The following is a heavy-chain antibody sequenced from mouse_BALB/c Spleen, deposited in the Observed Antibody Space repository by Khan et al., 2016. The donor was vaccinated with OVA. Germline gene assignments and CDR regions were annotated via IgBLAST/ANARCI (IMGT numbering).Heavy chain of an antibody. CDR1: GFSLTTYG. CDR3: SRQPYEHYDIIDY. V-gene: IGHV2-6-1*01. J-gene: IGHJ3*01. D-gene: IGHD2-4*01. CDR2: IWTDGTT. Sequence: VQLVQSGPGLAAPSQSLSITCTISGFSLTTYGVHWVRQPPGKGLEWLGVIWTDGTTNYNSALKSRLTITKNNSPSQVFLKMNSLQTADTAIYFYSRQPYEHYDIIDYWGQGTLVTVSA.